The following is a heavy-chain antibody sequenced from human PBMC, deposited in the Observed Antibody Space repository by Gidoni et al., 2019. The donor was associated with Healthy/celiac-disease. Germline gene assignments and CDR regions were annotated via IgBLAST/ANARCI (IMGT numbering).Heavy chain of an antibody. CDR2: ISSSSSYI. D-gene: IGHD2-15*01. Sequence: EVQLVESGGGLVKPGGSLRLSCAASGFTFSSYSMNWVRQAPGKGLEWVSSISSSSSYIYYADSVKGRFTISRDNAKNSLYLQMNSLRAEDTAVYYCARDRYCSGGSCDSGIDYWGQGTLVTVSS. CDR3: ARDRYCSGGSCDSGIDY. V-gene: IGHV3-21*01. J-gene: IGHJ4*02. CDR1: GFTFSSYS.